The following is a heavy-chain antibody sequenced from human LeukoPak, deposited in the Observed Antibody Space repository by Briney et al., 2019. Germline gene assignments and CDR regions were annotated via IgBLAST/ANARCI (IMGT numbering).Heavy chain of an antibody. CDR1: GFTFDDYA. J-gene: IGHJ4*02. CDR3: ANALGGGFGELDY. Sequence: GGSLRLSCAASGFTFDDYAMHWVRQAPGKGLEWVSGISWNSGSIGYADSVKGRSTISRDNAKNSLYLQMNGLRAEDTALYYCANALGGGFGELDYWGQGTLVTVSS. V-gene: IGHV3-9*01. CDR2: ISWNSGSI. D-gene: IGHD3-10*01.